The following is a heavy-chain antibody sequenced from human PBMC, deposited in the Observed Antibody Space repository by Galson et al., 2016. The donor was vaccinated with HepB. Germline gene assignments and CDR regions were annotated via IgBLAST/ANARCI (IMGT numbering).Heavy chain of an antibody. V-gene: IGHV3-64D*09. J-gene: IGHJ4*02. D-gene: IGHD3-3*01. CDR1: GFTFSSYA. CDR3: VKEHVSEWEVGYFDY. CDR2: ISYNGGTT. Sequence: SLRLSCAASGFTFSSYAMHWVRQAPGKGLEYVSVISYNGGTTYYADSVMGRFTISRDNSKNTLFLQMSGLRPEDTAVYYCVKEHVSEWEVGYFDYWGQGTLVIVSS.